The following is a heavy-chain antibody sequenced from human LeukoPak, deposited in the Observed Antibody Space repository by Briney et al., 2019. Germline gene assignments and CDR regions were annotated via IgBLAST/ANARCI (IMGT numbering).Heavy chain of an antibody. J-gene: IGHJ4*02. Sequence: GESLKISCKGSGYSFTNYWIAWVRQMPGKGLEWMGIIYPADSDTRYSPSFQGQVTISADKSISTAYLQWSSLKASDTATYYCARYTSGWFMQDYWGQGTLVTVSS. V-gene: IGHV5-51*01. CDR3: ARYTSGWFMQDY. CDR1: GYSFTNYW. CDR2: IYPADSDT. D-gene: IGHD6-19*01.